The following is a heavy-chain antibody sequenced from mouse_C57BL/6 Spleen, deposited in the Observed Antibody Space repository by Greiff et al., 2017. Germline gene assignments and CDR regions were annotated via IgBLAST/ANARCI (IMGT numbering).Heavy chain of an antibody. CDR2: ISSGSSTI. Sequence: EVQLVESGGGLVKPGGSLKLSCAASGFTFSDYGMHWVRQAPEKGLEWVAYISSGSSTIYYADTVKGRFTLSRDNAKNTLFLQMTSLRSEDTAMYYCARGYYGSSYWFAYWSQGTLVTVSA. J-gene: IGHJ3*01. CDR3: ARGYYGSSYWFAY. D-gene: IGHD1-1*01. V-gene: IGHV5-17*01. CDR1: GFTFSDYG.